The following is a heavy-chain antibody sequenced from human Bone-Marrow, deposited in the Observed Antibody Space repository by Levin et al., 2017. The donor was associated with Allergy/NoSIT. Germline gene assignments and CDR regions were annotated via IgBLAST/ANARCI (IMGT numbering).Heavy chain of an antibody. CDR3: AKDHESSGWPTFGF. V-gene: IGHV3-23*01. CDR2: VNNGGNA. CDR1: GFTFSRFA. D-gene: IGHD3-22*01. Sequence: GESLKISCAGSGFTFSRFAMSWVRQAPGKGLEWVASVNNGGNAYYADSVMGRFTISRDNSKGTLDLQMDSLRAEDSALYYCAKDHESSGWPTFGFWGQGTLVTVSS. J-gene: IGHJ4*02.